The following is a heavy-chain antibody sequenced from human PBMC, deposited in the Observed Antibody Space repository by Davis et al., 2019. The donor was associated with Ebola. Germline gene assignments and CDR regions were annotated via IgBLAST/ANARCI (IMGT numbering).Heavy chain of an antibody. CDR2: ISYDGSNK. Sequence: GGSLRLSCAASGFTFSSYAMHWVRQAPGKGLEWVAVISYDGSNKYYADSVKGRFTISRDNSMNTLYFQMNSLRVEDTAVYYCARGDGYNFFRSWGQGTLVTVSS. J-gene: IGHJ5*02. D-gene: IGHD5-24*01. CDR1: GFTFSSYA. CDR3: ARGDGYNFFRS. V-gene: IGHV3-30*14.